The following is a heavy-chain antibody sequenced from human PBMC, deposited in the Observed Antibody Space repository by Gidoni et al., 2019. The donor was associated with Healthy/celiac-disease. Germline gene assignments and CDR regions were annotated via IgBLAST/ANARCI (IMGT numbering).Heavy chain of an antibody. CDR1: GFTFSSYS. Sequence: VQLVESGGGLVKPGGSLRLSCAASGFTFSSYSMNWVRQAPGKGLEWVSSISSSSSYIYDADSVKGRFTISRDNAKNSLYLQMNSLRAEDTAVYYCARDVEDIVATISFDYWGQGTLVTVSS. D-gene: IGHD5-12*01. V-gene: IGHV3-21*01. CDR2: ISSSSSYI. CDR3: ARDVEDIVATISFDY. J-gene: IGHJ4*02.